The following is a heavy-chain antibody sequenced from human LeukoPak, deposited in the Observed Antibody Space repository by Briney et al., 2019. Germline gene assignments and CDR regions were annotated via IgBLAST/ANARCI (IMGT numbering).Heavy chain of an antibody. CDR1: GGSFSGYY. J-gene: IGHJ4*02. CDR3: ARHTYDRGLPN. CDR2: INHSGST. V-gene: IGHV4-34*01. Sequence: SETLSLTCAVYGGSFSGYYWSWIRQPPGKGLEWIGEINHSGSTNYNPSLKSRVTISVDTSKNQFSLKLSSVTAADTAVYYCARHTYDRGLPNWGQGTLATVSS. D-gene: IGHD3-22*01.